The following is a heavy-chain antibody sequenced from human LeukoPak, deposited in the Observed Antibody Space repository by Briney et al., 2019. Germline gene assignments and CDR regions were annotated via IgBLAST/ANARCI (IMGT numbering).Heavy chain of an antibody. D-gene: IGHD6-13*01. CDR1: GFTFSSYA. CDR2: ISGNGDNT. Sequence: HPGGSLRLSCAASGFTFSSYAMSWVRQAPGKGLEWVSAISGNGDNTYYADSVKGRFTISRDNSKNTLYLQMNSLRAEDTAVYYCARDQWYSSSWRNQFPDDYWGQGTLVTVSS. CDR3: ARDQWYSSSWRNQFPDDY. J-gene: IGHJ4*02. V-gene: IGHV3-23*01.